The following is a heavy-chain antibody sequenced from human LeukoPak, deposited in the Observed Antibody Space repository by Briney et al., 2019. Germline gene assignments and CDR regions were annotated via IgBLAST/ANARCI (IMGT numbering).Heavy chain of an antibody. V-gene: IGHV1-2*02. J-gene: IGHJ4*02. CDR3: ARARVRAARPEDY. D-gene: IGHD6-6*01. CDR2: TNPNSGGT. Sequence: GASVKVSCKASGYTFTGYYMHWVRQAPGQGLEWMGWTNPNSGGTNYAQKFQGRVTMTRDTSISTAYMELSRLRSDDTAVYYCARARVRAARPEDYWGQGTLVTVSS. CDR1: GYTFTGYY.